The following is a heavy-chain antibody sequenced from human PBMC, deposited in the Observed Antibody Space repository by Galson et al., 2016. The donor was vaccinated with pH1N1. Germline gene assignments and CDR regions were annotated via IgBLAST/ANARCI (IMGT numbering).Heavy chain of an antibody. V-gene: IGHV6-1*01. CDR3: AKEVWLRRGYYIDH. Sequence: CAISGDSVSSSSDTWNWIRQSPRRGLEWLGRIYHRSKWYYEYAPSLQGRLRISPDTSSNQMSLHLNSVTLDDASVYYCAKEVWLRRGYYIDHWGQGSLVTVSS. D-gene: IGHD3-3*01. CDR1: GDSVSSSSDT. CDR2: IYHRSKWYY. J-gene: IGHJ4*02.